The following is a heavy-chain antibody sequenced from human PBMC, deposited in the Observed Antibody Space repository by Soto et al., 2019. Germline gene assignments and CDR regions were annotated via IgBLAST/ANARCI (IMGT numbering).Heavy chain of an antibody. J-gene: IGHJ4*02. D-gene: IGHD3-10*01. V-gene: IGHV4-39*02. Sequence: PSATLSLTCIVSCESIISSSYYWVLIRQPAGKGLEWIGSIYYSVRTYYNPSFKSRVTISIDTSKNQFSLKPSSVTATDTAVYYCAKDPRVHYYDSGSSSYWGQGTLVTVSS. CDR3: AKDPRVHYYDSGSSSY. CDR1: CESIISSSYY. CDR2: IYYSVRT.